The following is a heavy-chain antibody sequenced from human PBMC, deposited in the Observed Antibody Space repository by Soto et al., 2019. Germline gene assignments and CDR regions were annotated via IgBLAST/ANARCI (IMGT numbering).Heavy chain of an antibody. CDR3: ASGHCTRTGCPFYYYYRMDV. V-gene: IGHV1-46*01. Sequence: ASVKVSCKASGYTFTSYYIHWVRQAPGQGLEWMGIINPTSASTSYAQKFQGRVTMTRDTSTSTVYMELSSLRSEDTAVYYCASGHCTRTGCPFYYYYRMDVWARGTSVTVS. J-gene: IGHJ6*02. D-gene: IGHD2-2*01. CDR2: INPTSAST. CDR1: GYTFTSYY.